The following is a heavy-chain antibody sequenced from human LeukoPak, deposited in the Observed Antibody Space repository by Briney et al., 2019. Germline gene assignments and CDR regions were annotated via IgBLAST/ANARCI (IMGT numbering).Heavy chain of an antibody. CDR3: ARQDGYAYSIDY. D-gene: IGHD5-24*01. Sequence: GESLKISCKGSGYRFTSYWVAWVRQMPGKGLEWMGVIYPGDSDTRYSPSFQGQVTISADESISTAYPQWGSLKASDTALYYCARQDGYAYSIDYWGQGTLVTVSS. J-gene: IGHJ4*02. CDR2: IYPGDSDT. V-gene: IGHV5-51*01. CDR1: GYRFTSYW.